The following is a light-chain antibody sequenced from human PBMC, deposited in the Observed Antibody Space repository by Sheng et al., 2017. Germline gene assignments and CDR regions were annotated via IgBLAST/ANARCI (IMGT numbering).Light chain of an antibody. CDR3: QQRTNWPLT. J-gene: IGKJ4*01. CDR1: QSVSSN. V-gene: IGKV3-15*01. Sequence: EIVLTQSPGTLSLSPGERATLSCRASQSVSSNVAWYQQKPGLAPRLLIYGASSRATGFPARLSGSGSGTEFTLTISSLQSEDFAVYYCQQRTNWPLTFGGGTKVEI. CDR2: GAS.